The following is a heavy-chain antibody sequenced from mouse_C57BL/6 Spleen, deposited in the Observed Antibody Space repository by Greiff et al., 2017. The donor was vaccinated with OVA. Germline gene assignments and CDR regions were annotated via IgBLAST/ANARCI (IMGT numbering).Heavy chain of an antibody. J-gene: IGHJ3*01. CDR1: GFTFSDYG. D-gene: IGHD2-5*01. Sequence: EVQLVESGGGLVKPGGSLKLSCAASGFTFSDYGMHWVRQAPEKGLEWVAYISSGSSTIYYADAVKGRFTISRDNAKNTLFLQMTSLRSEDTAMYYCARDYSNYYWFAYWGQGTLVTVSA. V-gene: IGHV5-17*01. CDR2: ISSGSSTI. CDR3: ARDYSNYYWFAY.